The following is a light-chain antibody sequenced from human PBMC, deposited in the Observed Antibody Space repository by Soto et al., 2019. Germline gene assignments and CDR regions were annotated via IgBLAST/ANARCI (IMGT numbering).Light chain of an antibody. J-gene: IGKJ1*01. Sequence: DIQMTQSPSTLSASVGDTVTITCRASQTISGWLAWYQQRPGKAPNLLIFDASTLESGVPSRFSGSGSGTEFTLTISSLQPDDFATYYCQQYNSYSPWTFGQGTKVDIK. CDR2: DAS. V-gene: IGKV1-5*01. CDR3: QQYNSYSPWT. CDR1: QTISGW.